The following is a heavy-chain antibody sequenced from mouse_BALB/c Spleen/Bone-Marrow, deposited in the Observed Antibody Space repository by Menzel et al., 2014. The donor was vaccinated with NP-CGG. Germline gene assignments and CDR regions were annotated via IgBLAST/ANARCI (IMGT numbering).Heavy chain of an antibody. CDR1: GYTFTSYY. CDR2: INPSNGGT. CDR3: TRREYYRYDRAMDY. V-gene: IGHV1S81*02. J-gene: IGHJ4*01. Sequence: VHLVESGAELVKPGASVKLSCKASGYTFTSYYMYWVKQRPGQGLGWIGEINPSNGGTNFNEKFKSRATLTVDKSSSTAYMQLSSLTSEDSAVYYCTRREYYRYDRAMDYWGQGTSVTVSS. D-gene: IGHD2-14*01.